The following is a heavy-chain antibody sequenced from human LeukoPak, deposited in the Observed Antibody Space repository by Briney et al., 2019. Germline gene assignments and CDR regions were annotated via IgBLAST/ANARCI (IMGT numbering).Heavy chain of an antibody. CDR2: IYSGGST. D-gene: IGHD5-18*01. CDR3: ARDGYSYGDYFDY. J-gene: IGHJ4*02. Sequence: PGGSLRLSCAASGFTVSSNYMSWVRQAPGKGLEWVSVIYSGGSTYYADPVKGRFTISRDNSKNTLYLQMNSLRAEDTAVYYCARDGYSYGDYFDYWGQGTLVTVSS. V-gene: IGHV3-66*02. CDR1: GFTVSSNY.